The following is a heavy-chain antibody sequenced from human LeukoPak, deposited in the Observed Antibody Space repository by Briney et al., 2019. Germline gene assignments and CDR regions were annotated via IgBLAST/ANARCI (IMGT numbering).Heavy chain of an antibody. D-gene: IGHD6-13*01. CDR3: ANDAAQQQLSNLFYGMDV. J-gene: IGHJ6*02. CDR1: GFIFSSCA. CDR2: ISASGGTP. Sequence: GGSLRLSCAASGFIFSSCAMSWVRQAPGKGLEWVSTISASGGTPYLADSVKGRFTISRDNSKNTLYLQMNSLRAADTAVYFCANDAAQQQLSNLFYGMDVWGQGTTVTVSS. V-gene: IGHV3-23*01.